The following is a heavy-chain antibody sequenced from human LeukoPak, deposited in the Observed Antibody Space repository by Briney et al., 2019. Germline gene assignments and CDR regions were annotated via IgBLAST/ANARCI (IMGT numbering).Heavy chain of an antibody. D-gene: IGHD2-21*02. V-gene: IGHV3-23*01. CDR2: ISGSGGST. J-gene: IGHJ2*01. Sequence: PGGSLRLSCAASGFTFSSYAMSWVRQAPGKGLEWVSAISGSGGSTYYADSVKGRFTISRDNSKNTLYLQMNSLRAEDTAVYYCAKIGADWGVYWYFDLWGRGTLVTVSS. CDR1: GFTFSSYA. CDR3: AKIGADWGVYWYFDL.